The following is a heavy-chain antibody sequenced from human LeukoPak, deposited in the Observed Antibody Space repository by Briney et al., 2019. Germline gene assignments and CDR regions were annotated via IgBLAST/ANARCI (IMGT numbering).Heavy chain of an antibody. J-gene: IGHJ3*02. CDR2: ISYDGSNK. V-gene: IGHV3-30-3*01. CDR3: ARDYGDETRNDAFDI. CDR1: GFTFSSYA. Sequence: PGRSLRLSCAASGFTFSSYAMHWVRQAPGKGLEWVAVISYDGSNKYYADSVKGRFTISRDNSKNTLYPQMNSLRAEDTAVYYCARDYGDETRNDAFDIWGQGTMVTVSS. D-gene: IGHD4-17*01.